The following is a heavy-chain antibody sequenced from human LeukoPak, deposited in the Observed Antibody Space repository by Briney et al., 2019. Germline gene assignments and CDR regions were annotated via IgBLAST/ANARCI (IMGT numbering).Heavy chain of an antibody. Sequence: ASVKVSCKASGGTFSSYAISWVRQAPGQGLEWMGGIIPIFGTANYAQKFQGRVTITADESTSTAYMELSSLRSEDTAVYYCARVHSKGNWFDPWGQGTLVTVSS. J-gene: IGHJ5*02. CDR3: ARVHSKGNWFDP. D-gene: IGHD4-11*01. V-gene: IGHV1-69*13. CDR2: IIPIFGTA. CDR1: GGTFSSYA.